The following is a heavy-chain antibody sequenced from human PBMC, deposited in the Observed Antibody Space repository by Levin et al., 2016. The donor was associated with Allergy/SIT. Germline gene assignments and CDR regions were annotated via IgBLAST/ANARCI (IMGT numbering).Heavy chain of an antibody. D-gene: IGHD3-10*01. J-gene: IGHJ6*02. CDR3: ARVQGLAGSGAYSMDV. CDR1: GYTFSTYY. Sequence: GGSLRLSCQGSGYTFSTYYIGWVRQMPGKGLEWMGIIHPDGFDTRYSPSFQGQVTISVDKSSNTAFLQWSNLQASDTAMYYCARVQGLAGSGAYSMDVWGQGTTVTVSS. CDR2: IHPDGFDT. V-gene: IGHV5-51*01.